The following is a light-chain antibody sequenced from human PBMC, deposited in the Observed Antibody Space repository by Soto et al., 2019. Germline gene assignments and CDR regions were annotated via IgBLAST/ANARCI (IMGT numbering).Light chain of an antibody. J-gene: IGLJ1*01. Sequence: QSALTQPASVSGSPGQSITISCTGTSSDVGGYNYVSWYQQHPGKAPKLIIYELSNRPSGDSNRFSGSKSGNTASLTISGLQAEDEADYYCSSYTSSSTPVVFGTGTKVTVL. CDR2: ELS. V-gene: IGLV2-14*01. CDR3: SSYTSSSTPVV. CDR1: SSDVGGYNY.